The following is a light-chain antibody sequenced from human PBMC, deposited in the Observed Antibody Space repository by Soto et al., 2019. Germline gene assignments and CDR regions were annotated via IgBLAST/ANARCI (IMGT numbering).Light chain of an antibody. V-gene: IGKV3-15*01. CDR3: QQYNNWPPIT. CDR1: QSVSSN. J-gene: IGKJ2*01. CDR2: GAS. Sequence: EIVMTQSPATLSVSPGERATLSCRASQSVSSNLAWYQQKPGQAPRLLIYGASTRATGIPARFSGSGSGTEFKLTISSLQSEDFAVYDCQQYNNWPPITFGQGTKLEIK.